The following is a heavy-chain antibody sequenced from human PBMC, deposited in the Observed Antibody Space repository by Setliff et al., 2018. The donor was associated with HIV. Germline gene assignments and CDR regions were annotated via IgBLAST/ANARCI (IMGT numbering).Heavy chain of an antibody. CDR2: SSHSGGT. CDR3: ARAVCYGSGSYSPHFDY. J-gene: IGHJ4*02. Sequence: SETLSLTCAVYGGSFSGYYWSWIRQSPGKGLEWLGESSHSGGTNYNLSLKSRVTISLDTSKNQFSLKLTSVTAADTAVYYCARAVCYGSGSYSPHFDYWGQGTLVTVSS. CDR1: GGSFSGYY. D-gene: IGHD3-10*01. V-gene: IGHV4-34*01.